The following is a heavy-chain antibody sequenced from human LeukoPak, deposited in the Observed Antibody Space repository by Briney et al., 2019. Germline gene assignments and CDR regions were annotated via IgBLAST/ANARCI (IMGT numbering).Heavy chain of an antibody. J-gene: IGHJ4*02. CDR3: ATDRVHPSNEPTNFHS. Sequence: GGSLRLSCAASGFTFSNFAMSWVRQAPRKGLEWVSAISGSGHNTYHADSVKGRFTISRDNSKNTLYLQMNSLRAGDTALYFCATDRVHPSNEPTNFHSWGQGTLVTVSS. CDR2: ISGSGHNT. D-gene: IGHD4-11*01. V-gene: IGHV3-23*01. CDR1: GFTFSNFA.